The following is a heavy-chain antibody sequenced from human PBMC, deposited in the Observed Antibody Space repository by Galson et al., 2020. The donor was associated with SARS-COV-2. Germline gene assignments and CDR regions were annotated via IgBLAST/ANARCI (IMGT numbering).Heavy chain of an antibody. V-gene: IGHV3-43*01. CDR2: ISWDGGST. D-gene: IGHD3-9*01. CDR1: GFTFDDYT. J-gene: IGHJ6*02. Sequence: ESLKISCSASGFTFDDYTIHWVRQAPGKGLEWVSLISWDGGSTYYADSVKGRFTISRDNSKNSLYLQMNSLRTEDTALYYCAKDITPLSYYYGMDVWGQGTTVTVSS. CDR3: AKDITPLSYYYGMDV.